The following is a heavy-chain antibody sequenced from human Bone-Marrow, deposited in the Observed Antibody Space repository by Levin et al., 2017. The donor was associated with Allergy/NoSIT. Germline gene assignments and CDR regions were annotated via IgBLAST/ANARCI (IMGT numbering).Heavy chain of an antibody. CDR3: ARGNYYYYGMDV. CDR1: GGSISSYY. J-gene: IGHJ6*02. V-gene: IGHV4-59*01. Sequence: GSLRLSCSVSGGSISSYYWNWIRQPPGKGLEWIGYVYYSGSTNYNPSLKSRVTISVDTSKNQFSLELTSVTAADSAVYYCARGNYYYYGMDVWGQGTTVSVSS. CDR2: VYYSGST.